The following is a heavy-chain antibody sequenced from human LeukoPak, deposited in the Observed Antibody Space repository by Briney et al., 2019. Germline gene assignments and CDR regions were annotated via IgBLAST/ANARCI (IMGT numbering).Heavy chain of an antibody. CDR1: GFTFSSYG. CDR3: AKVDVWFGELLSGAGFDY. J-gene: IGHJ4*02. V-gene: IGHV3-30*18. D-gene: IGHD3-10*01. CDR2: ISYDGSNK. Sequence: GGSLRLSCAASGFTFSSYGMHWVRQAPGKGLEWVAVISYDGSNKYYADSVKGRFTISRDNSKNTLYLQMNSLRAEDTAVYYCAKVDVWFGELLSGAGFDYWGQGTLVTVSS.